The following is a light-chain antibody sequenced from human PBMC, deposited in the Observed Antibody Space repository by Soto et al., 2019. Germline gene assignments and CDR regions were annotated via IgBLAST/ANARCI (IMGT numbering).Light chain of an antibody. Sequence: PGERATLSCRASETISSHFIAWYQQKPGPAPRLLIFGASTRATGIPDRFSGSWSGTDFTLTISRLEPEDFAVYYCQNFGDSPFTFGPGTKVDIK. CDR1: ETISSHF. V-gene: IGKV3-20*01. CDR2: GAS. J-gene: IGKJ3*01. CDR3: QNFGDSPFT.